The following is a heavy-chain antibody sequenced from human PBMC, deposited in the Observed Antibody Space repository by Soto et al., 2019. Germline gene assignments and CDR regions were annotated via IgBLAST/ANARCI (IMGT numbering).Heavy chain of an antibody. Sequence: QVHLLQSGAEMKKPGSSVKVSCTAFGGTFTSYTFNWVRQAPGQRLEWMGRIIPILGMSSSAHNFQGRLTMIADKSTNTSYMVLSSLTSDDKAIYYCARSYGSGSRPFDYWGQGTLVTVSS. CDR1: GGTFTSYT. D-gene: IGHD3-10*01. CDR3: ARSYGSGSRPFDY. J-gene: IGHJ4*02. V-gene: IGHV1-69*02. CDR2: IIPILGMS.